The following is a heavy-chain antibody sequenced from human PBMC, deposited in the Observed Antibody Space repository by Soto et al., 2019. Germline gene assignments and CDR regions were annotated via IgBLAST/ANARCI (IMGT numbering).Heavy chain of an antibody. V-gene: IGHV4-59*12. CDR3: ARILSGGNTGFAFDI. CDR1: GGSTSGYY. D-gene: IGHD2-15*01. J-gene: IGHJ3*02. CDR2: IYYGGST. Sequence: QVQLQESGPGLVKPSETLSLTCTVSGGSTSGYYWSWIRQPPGKGLEWIGYIYYGGSTNYDPSLKSRVTISVDTPKNQLPLKLSSVTAADTAVYYCARILSGGNTGFAFDIWGQGTLVTVSS.